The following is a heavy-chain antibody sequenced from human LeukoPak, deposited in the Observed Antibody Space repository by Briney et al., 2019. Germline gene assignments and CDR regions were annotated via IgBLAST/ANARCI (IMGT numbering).Heavy chain of an antibody. D-gene: IGHD4-23*01. Sequence: PSETLPLTCTVSGGSISSGSYYWSWIRQPAGKGLEWIERIYTSGSTNYNPSLKSRVTISVGTSKYQFSLKLSSVTAADTAVDYYARSPHYGGNPEDGFDIWGQGTMVTVSS. J-gene: IGHJ3*02. CDR1: GGSISSGSYY. V-gene: IGHV4-61*02. CDR3: ARSPHYGGNPEDGFDI. CDR2: IYTSGST.